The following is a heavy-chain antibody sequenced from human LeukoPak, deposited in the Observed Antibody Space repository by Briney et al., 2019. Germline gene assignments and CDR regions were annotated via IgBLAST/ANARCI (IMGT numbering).Heavy chain of an antibody. Sequence: PGGSLRLSCAASGFTFSSFGMHWVRQAPGKGLEWVAFIRYDGSTKHYADSVKGRFTFSRDNSKNTLYLQMNSLRGEDTGVYYCAKDRGSRNDILTDRPRASMDFDYWGQGTLVTVSS. CDR1: GFTFSSFG. V-gene: IGHV3-30*02. CDR3: AKDRGSRNDILTDRPRASMDFDY. D-gene: IGHD3-9*01. CDR2: IRYDGSTK. J-gene: IGHJ4*02.